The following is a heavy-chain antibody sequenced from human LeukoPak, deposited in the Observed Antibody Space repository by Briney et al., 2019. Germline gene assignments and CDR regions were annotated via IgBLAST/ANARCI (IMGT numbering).Heavy chain of an antibody. CDR3: ARQPEYYYDSSGYQDGYNWFDP. CDR2: IYPGDSDT. Sequence: GESLKISFKGSGYSFTSYWIGWVRPMPGKGLEWMGIIYPGDSDTRYSPSFQGQVTISADKSISTAYLQWSSLKASDTAMYYCARQPEYYYDSSGYQDGYNWFDPWGQGTLVTVSS. J-gene: IGHJ5*02. CDR1: GYSFTSYW. V-gene: IGHV5-51*01. D-gene: IGHD3-22*01.